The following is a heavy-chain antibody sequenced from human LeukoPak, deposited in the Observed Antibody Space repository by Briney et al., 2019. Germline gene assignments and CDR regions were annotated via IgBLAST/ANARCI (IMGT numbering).Heavy chain of an antibody. J-gene: IGHJ4*02. Sequence: PGGSLRLSCAASGFTFGIYAVSWVRQAPGRGLEWVSVISGNSDSTHYADPMKGRLTISRDNFKDTLYLQMSSLRAEDTAVYYCAKSGYCSGGNCFAWVDYWGQGTLVTVSS. D-gene: IGHD2-15*01. V-gene: IGHV3-23*01. CDR2: ISGNSDST. CDR1: GFTFGIYA. CDR3: AKSGYCSGGNCFAWVDY.